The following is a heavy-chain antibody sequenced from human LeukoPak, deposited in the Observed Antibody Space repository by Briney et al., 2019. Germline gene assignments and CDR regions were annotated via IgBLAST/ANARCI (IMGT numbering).Heavy chain of an antibody. D-gene: IGHD6-19*01. J-gene: IGHJ3*02. V-gene: IGHV3-33*08. CDR3: ARGRGSGWYDAFDI. CDR2: IWYDGSNK. Sequence: SGGSLRLSCAASGFTFSSFGMHWVRQAPGKGLEWVAVIWYDGSNKFYADSVRGRFTISRDNSKNTLYVQMNSLRAEDTAVYYCARGRGSGWYDAFDIWGQGTMVTVSS. CDR1: GFTFSSFG.